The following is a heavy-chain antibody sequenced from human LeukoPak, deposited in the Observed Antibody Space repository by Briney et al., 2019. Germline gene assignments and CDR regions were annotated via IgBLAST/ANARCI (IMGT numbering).Heavy chain of an antibody. J-gene: IGHJ6*02. CDR2: IIPVLNIT. CDR3: ARDQGLTAPPPYGLDV. D-gene: IGHD5-18*01. V-gene: IGHV1-69*04. Sequence: SVKVSCKASGGTFSSSAITWVRQAPGQGLEWMGRIIPVLNITNYAQKFQGRVTITADTSTSTACMELSSLRSEETAVYYCARDQGLTAPPPYGLDVWGQGTTVTVSS. CDR1: GGTFSSSA.